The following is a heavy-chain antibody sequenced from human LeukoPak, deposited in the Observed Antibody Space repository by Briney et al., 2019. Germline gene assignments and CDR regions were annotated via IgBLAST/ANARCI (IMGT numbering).Heavy chain of an antibody. V-gene: IGHV1-18*01. CDR2: ISAYNGNT. D-gene: IGHD2-15*01. CDR1: GGTFSSYG. CDR3: ARTVVVVAATHFDY. J-gene: IGHJ4*02. Sequence: GASVKVSCKASGGTFSSYGISWVRQAPGQGLEWMGWISAYNGNTNYAQKLQGRVTMTTDTSTSTAYMELRSLRSDDTAVYYCARTVVVVAATHFDYWGQGTLVTVSS.